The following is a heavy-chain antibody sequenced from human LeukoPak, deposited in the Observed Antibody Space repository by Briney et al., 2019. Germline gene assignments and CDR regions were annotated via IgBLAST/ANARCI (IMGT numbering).Heavy chain of an antibody. CDR1: GITLSNYG. Sequence: PGGSLRLSCAVSGITLSNYGMSWVRQAPGKGLEWVAGISGSGGGTNYADSVMGRFTISRDNPKNTLYLQMNSLRAEDTAVYFCAKRGVVIRVILVGFHKEAYYFDSWGQEALVTVSS. V-gene: IGHV3-23*01. CDR2: ISGSGGGT. CDR3: AKRGVVIRVILVGFHKEAYYFDS. D-gene: IGHD3-22*01. J-gene: IGHJ4*02.